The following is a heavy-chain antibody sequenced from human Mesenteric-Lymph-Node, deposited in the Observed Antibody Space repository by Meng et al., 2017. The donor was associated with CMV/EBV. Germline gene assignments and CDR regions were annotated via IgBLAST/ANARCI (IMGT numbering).Heavy chain of an antibody. CDR3: ARAVEYYFDS. J-gene: IGHJ4*02. CDR2: TSDSGRT. V-gene: IGHV4-31*03. CDR1: SGPISNDGYY. Sequence: LTCTGSSGPISNDGYYWSWIRQHPGKGLEWIGYTSDSGRTYNNPSLNSRLTISVYRSKNQFSLKLSSVTAADTAVYYCARAVEYYFDSWGQGTLVTVSS.